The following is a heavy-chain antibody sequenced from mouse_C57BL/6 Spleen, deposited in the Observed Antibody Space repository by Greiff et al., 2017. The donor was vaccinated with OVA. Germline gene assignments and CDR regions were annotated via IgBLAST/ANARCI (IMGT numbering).Heavy chain of an antibody. D-gene: IGHD1-1*01. CDR3: ARGSTVVERAWLAY. Sequence: VQLQQPGAELVRPGSSVKLSCKASGYTFTSYWMDWVKQRPGQGLEWIGNIYPSDSETHYNQKFKDKATLTVDKSSSTAYMQLSSLTSEDSAVYYCARGSTVVERAWLAYWGQGTRVTVSA. V-gene: IGHV1-61*01. CDR2: IYPSDSET. CDR1: GYTFTSYW. J-gene: IGHJ3*01.